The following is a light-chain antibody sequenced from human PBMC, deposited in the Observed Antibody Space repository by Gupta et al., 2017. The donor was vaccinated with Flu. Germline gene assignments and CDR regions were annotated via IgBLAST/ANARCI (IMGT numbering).Light chain of an antibody. CDR1: HGINTY. CDR2: AAT. V-gene: IGKV1-12*01. Sequence: SVSASVGDRVTIACRASHGINTYLAWYQQKPGKAPTLLIYAATALQSGVPSRFSGSGSGTDFTLTISSLQPEDSGTYYCQQATSLGFFTFGRGTKVHI. J-gene: IGKJ3*01. CDR3: QQATSLGFFT.